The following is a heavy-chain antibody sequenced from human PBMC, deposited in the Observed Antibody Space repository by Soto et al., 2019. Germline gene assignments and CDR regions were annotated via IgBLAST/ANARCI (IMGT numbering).Heavy chain of an antibody. J-gene: IGHJ5*02. CDR1: GGTFSSYA. Sequence: QVQLVQSGAEVKKPGSSVKVSCKASGGTFSSYAISWVRQAPGQGLEWMGGIIPIFGTAHYAQKFQGRVTITADESTSTAYMELSSLRSEDTAVYYCARSRNYYDILTGPNWFDPWGQGTLVTVSS. CDR2: IIPIFGTA. CDR3: ARSRNYYDILTGPNWFDP. V-gene: IGHV1-69*01. D-gene: IGHD3-9*01.